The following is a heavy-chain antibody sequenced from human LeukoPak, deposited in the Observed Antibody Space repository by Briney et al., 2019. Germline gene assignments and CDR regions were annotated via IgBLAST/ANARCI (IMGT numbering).Heavy chain of an antibody. CDR2: ISYVGSNK. CDR1: GLSFSIYG. CDR3: AKGVPAEH. D-gene: IGHD2-2*01. Sequence: PGGSLRLAWAASGLSFSIYGTHSVRQAPGKGLEWVAVISYVGSNKSYAHSVKGRFTIYRDNSKNTLYLQMNSLRAEDTAVYFCAKGVPAEHWGQGTLVTVSS. V-gene: IGHV3-30*18. J-gene: IGHJ1*01.